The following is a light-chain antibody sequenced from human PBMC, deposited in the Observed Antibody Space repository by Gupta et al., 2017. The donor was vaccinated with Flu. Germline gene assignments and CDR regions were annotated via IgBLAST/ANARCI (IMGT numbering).Light chain of an antibody. CDR2: EVR. J-gene: IGLJ1*01. V-gene: IGLV2-14*01. CDR1: GRGGGGDKY. CDR3: TACTSSSTLV. Sequence: SVNIAGSGTGRGGGGDKYVAWYEQHPGTAPKLMMDEVRNRPAGVSKRFYGSKSGTTAARTISGIQAEDEADYYCTACTSSSTLVFGTGTKGTVL.